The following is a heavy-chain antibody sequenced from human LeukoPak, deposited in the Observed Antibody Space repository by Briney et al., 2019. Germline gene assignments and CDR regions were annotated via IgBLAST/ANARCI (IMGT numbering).Heavy chain of an antibody. D-gene: IGHD2-15*01. J-gene: IGHJ4*02. CDR1: GYTFTGYY. Sequence: ASVKVSCKASGYTFTGYYMHWVRQAPGQGLEWVGWINPNSGGTNYAQKFQGRVTMTRDTSISTAYMELSRLRSDDTAVYYCARRYCSGGSCYSGVDYWGQGTLVTVSS. CDR3: ARRYCSGGSCYSGVDY. V-gene: IGHV1-2*02. CDR2: INPNSGGT.